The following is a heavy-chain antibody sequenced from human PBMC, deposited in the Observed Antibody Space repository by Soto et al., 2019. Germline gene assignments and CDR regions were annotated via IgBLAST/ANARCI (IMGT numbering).Heavy chain of an antibody. D-gene: IGHD2-2*01. J-gene: IGHJ6*02. Sequence: ASVKVSCKASGYTFTSYYMHWVRQAPGQGLEWMGWINPNSGGTNYAQKFQGWVTMTRDTSISTAYMELSRLRSDDTAVYYCARDSRVVVVPAAMVYYYYGMDVWCQGPTVTVSS. CDR1: GYTFTSYY. V-gene: IGHV1-2*04. CDR2: INPNSGGT. CDR3: ARDSRVVVVPAAMVYYYYGMDV.